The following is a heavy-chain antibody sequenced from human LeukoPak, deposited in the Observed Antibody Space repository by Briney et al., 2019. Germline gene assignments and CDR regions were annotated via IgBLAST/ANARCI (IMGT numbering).Heavy chain of an antibody. CDR2: IYYSGST. CDR1: GGSISSSSYY. D-gene: IGHD2-2*01. V-gene: IGHV4-39*07. Sequence: PSETLSLTCTVSGGSISSSSYYWGWIRQPPGKGLEWIGSIYYSGSTYYNPSLKSRVTISVDTSKNQFSLKLSSVTAADTAVYYCARVGFVPAAMQVGWFAPWGQGTLVTVSS. CDR3: ARVGFVPAAMQVGWFAP. J-gene: IGHJ5*02.